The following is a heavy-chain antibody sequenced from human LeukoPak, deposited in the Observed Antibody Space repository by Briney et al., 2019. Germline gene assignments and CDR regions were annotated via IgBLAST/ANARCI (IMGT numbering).Heavy chain of an antibody. CDR3: AKVTGDSYDSSGYYYVGYFDY. J-gene: IGHJ4*02. D-gene: IGHD3-22*01. CDR1: GFTVSSNY. CDR2: ISGTGATT. V-gene: IGHV3-23*01. Sequence: PGGSLRLSCAASGFTVSSNYMSWVRQAPGKGLEWVSDISGTGATTYYADSVKGRFTISRDNSKNTLYLQMNSLRAEDTAVYYCAKVTGDSYDSSGYYYVGYFDYWGQGTLVTVSS.